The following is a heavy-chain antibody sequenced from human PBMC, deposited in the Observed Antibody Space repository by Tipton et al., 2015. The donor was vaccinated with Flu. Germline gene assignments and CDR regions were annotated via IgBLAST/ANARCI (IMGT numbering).Heavy chain of an antibody. CDR2: IHRYGTT. J-gene: IGHJ5*02. CDR3: ARRDFSNYVSDPKNWFDP. D-gene: IGHD4-11*01. CDR1: GDSMRRDYF. V-gene: IGHV4-38-2*02. Sequence: LRLSCTVSGDSMRRDYFWGWIRQPPGKGLEWIATIHRYGTTYYNPSLKSRVTISIDTSKNQFSLEMRSVTAADMAVYYCARRDFSNYVSDPKNWFDPWGQGTLVTVSS.